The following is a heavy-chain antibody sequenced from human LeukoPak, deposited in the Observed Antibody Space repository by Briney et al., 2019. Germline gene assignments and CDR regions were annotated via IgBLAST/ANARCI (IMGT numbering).Heavy chain of an antibody. J-gene: IGHJ4*02. D-gene: IGHD6-13*01. Sequence: GGSLRLSCAASGFTFSSYWMSWVRQAPGKGLEWVSAISGSGGSTYYADSVKGRFTISRDNSKNTLYLQMNSLRAEDTAVYYCAKDPSSSWYRYFDYWGQGTLVTVSS. V-gene: IGHV3-23*01. CDR3: AKDPSSSWYRYFDY. CDR2: ISGSGGST. CDR1: GFTFSSYW.